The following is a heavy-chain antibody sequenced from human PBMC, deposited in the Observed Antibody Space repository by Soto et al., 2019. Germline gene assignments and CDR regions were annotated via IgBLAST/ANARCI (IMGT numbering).Heavy chain of an antibody. CDR1: GYTFTMYA. Sequence: QVQPVQSGAEVKKPGASVRVSCEASGYTFTMYAIHWVRQAPGQRLEWMGWINAANGNTKSSQKFQGRVSITRDTSASTAYMELSSLRSEDTALYYCARDQRRDYDFWSGYSQGFDYWGQGTLVTVSS. CDR3: ARDQRRDYDFWSGYSQGFDY. D-gene: IGHD3-3*01. V-gene: IGHV1-3*01. CDR2: INAANGNT. J-gene: IGHJ4*02.